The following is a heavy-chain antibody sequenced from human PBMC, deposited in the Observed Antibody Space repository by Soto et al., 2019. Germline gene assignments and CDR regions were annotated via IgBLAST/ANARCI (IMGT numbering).Heavy chain of an antibody. CDR3: AEDMKGVAGTTGVY. J-gene: IGHJ4*02. Sequence: EVQLLESGGGLVQPGGSLRLSCAASGFTFSSYAMSWVRQAPGKGLEWVSAISGSGGSTYYADSVKGRFTISRDNSKNPLYLQMNSLRAEDTAVYYCAEDMKGVAGTTGVYWGQGTLVTVSS. V-gene: IGHV3-23*01. CDR1: GFTFSSYA. D-gene: IGHD6-19*01. CDR2: ISGSGGST.